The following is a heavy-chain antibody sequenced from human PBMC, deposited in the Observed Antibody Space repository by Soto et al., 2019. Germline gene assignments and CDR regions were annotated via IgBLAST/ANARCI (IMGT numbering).Heavy chain of an antibody. CDR2: ISSSSSYI. CDR1: GFTFSSYS. V-gene: IGHV3-21*01. J-gene: IGHJ6*02. D-gene: IGHD3-22*01. CDR3: ARDGLYYDSSGYPASYYYGMDV. Sequence: GGSLRLSCAASGFTFSSYSMNWVRQAPGKGLEWVSSISSSSSYIYYADSVKGRFTISRDNAKNSLYLQMNSLRAEDTAVYYCARDGLYYDSSGYPASYYYGMDVWGQGTTVTVPS.